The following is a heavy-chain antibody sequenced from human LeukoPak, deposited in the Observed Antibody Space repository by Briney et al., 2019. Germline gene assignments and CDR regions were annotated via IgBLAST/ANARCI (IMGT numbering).Heavy chain of an antibody. CDR2: IYSDGTT. CDR3: ARSYDWAIFQY. V-gene: IGHV3-53*01. D-gene: IGHD3-9*01. Sequence: GGSLRLSCAASGFTVSSNYMSWFRQAPGKGLEWVSVIYSDGTTRYADSVKGRFTISRDNSKNTLYLQMNGLRAEDTAVYYCARSYDWAIFQYGGQGTLVTVSS. CDR1: GFTVSSNY. J-gene: IGHJ4*02.